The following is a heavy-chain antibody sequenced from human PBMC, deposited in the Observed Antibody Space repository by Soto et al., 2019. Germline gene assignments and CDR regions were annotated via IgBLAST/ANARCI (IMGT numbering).Heavy chain of an antibody. CDR1: GGSISRSSYY. CDR2: IYYSGST. CDR3: ARGGESQGYYYYGMDV. Sequence: SETLSLTCTVSGGSISRSSYYWGWIRQPPGKGLEWIGSIYYSGSTYYNPSLKSRVTISVDTSKNQFSLKLSSVTAADTAVYYCARGGESQGYYYYGMDVWGQGTTVTVSS. V-gene: IGHV4-39*01. D-gene: IGHD2-21*01. J-gene: IGHJ6*02.